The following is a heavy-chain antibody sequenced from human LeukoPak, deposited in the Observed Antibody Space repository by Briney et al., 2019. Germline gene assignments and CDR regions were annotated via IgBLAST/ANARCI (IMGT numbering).Heavy chain of an antibody. CDR2: TYYRSNSYN. D-gene: IGHD2-15*01. CDR1: GDRVSSNSAA. CDR3: AREEVVVAGTHYYGMDV. Sequence: SQTLSLTCAVSGDRVSSNSAAWRWIRQSPSRSREWMARTYYRSNSYNDYAGSVKSRIIINPDTSKNQFSLQLNSVTPEDTACYYCAREEVVVAGTHYYGMDVWGQGTTVTVSS. J-gene: IGHJ6*02. V-gene: IGHV6-1*01.